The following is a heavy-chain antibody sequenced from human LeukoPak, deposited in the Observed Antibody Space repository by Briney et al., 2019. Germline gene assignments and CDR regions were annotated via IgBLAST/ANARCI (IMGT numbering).Heavy chain of an antibody. J-gene: IGHJ4*02. CDR3: ARPMGTTGGYPPFRY. CDR1: GGSISSSSYY. V-gene: IGHV4-39*07. D-gene: IGHD3-10*01. Sequence: PSETLSLTCTVSGGSISSSSYYWGWIRQPPGKGLEWIGDIDHYGGSNSNPSLKSRVIMSIDTSMNQFSLKLNSVTAADTAVYYCARPMGTTGGYPPFRYWGQGTLVTVSS. CDR2: IDHYGGS.